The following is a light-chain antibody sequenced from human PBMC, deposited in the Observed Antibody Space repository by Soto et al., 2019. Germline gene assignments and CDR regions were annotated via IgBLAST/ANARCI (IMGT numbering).Light chain of an antibody. Sequence: DIQMTQSPSSLSASVGDRVTITCRASPGISNYLAWYQQKTGTIPEVLIYAASTLHSGVPSRFGGCGSGTEFTLTIDNVQPVDVATYYCQSYCSAPETFGQGTKVEIK. CDR2: AAS. J-gene: IGKJ1*01. V-gene: IGKV1-27*01. CDR3: QSYCSAPET. CDR1: PGISNY.